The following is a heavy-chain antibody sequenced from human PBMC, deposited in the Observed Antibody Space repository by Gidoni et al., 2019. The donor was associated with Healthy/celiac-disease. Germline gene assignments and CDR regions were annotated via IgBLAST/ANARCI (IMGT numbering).Heavy chain of an antibody. CDR1: GGTFSSYT. Sequence: QVQLVQSGAEVKKPGSSVKVSCKASGGTFSSYTISWVRQAPGQGLGWMGRIIPNLGIANYAQKCQGRVTITADKSTSTAYMGLSSLRSEDTAVYYCARGGWLQTSYFDYWGQGTLVTVSS. J-gene: IGHJ4*02. V-gene: IGHV1-69*02. CDR3: ARGGWLQTSYFDY. CDR2: IIPNLGIA. D-gene: IGHD5-12*01.